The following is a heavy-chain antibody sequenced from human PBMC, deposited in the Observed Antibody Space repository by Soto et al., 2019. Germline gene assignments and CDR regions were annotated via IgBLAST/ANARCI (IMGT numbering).Heavy chain of an antibody. CDR1: GGTFSSYA. Sequence: ASVKVSCKASGGTFSSYAISWVRQAPGQGLEWMGVIIPIFGTANYAQKFQGRVTITADESTSTAYMELSSLRSEDTAVYYCARSRIAAAGDAFDIWGQGTMVTVSS. CDR2: IIPIFGTA. D-gene: IGHD6-13*01. CDR3: ARSRIAAAGDAFDI. V-gene: IGHV1-69*13. J-gene: IGHJ3*02.